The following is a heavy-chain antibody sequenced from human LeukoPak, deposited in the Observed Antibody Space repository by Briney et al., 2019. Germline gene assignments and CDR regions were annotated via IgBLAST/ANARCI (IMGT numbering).Heavy chain of an antibody. Sequence: GGSLRLSCTASVFTFGDYAMSWVRQAPGKGLEWVGFIRSKAYGGTTEYAASVKGRFTISRDDSKRIAYLQMNSLKTEDTAVYYCTINGYFDWLYRVGYYYYYMDVWGKGTTVTISS. CDR2: IRSKAYGGTT. J-gene: IGHJ6*03. V-gene: IGHV3-49*04. CDR1: VFTFGDYA. D-gene: IGHD3-9*01. CDR3: TINGYFDWLYRVGYYYYYMDV.